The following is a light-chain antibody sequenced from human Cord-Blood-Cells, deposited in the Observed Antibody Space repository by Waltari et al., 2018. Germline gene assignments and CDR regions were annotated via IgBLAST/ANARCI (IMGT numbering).Light chain of an antibody. CDR2: SNN. Sequence: QSVLTQPPSASGSLGQRVTISCSGSSSNIGSNTVHWYQQLPGTAPKLLIYSNNQRPSGVPDRFSGSKSGTSASLAISGLQSEDEADYYCAAWDDSLNGYVFGTGTKVTVL. CDR1: SSNIGSNT. CDR3: AAWDDSLNGYV. V-gene: IGLV1-44*01. J-gene: IGLJ1*01.